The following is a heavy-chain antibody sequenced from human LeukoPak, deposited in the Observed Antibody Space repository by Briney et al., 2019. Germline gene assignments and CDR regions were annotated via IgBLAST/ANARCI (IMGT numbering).Heavy chain of an antibody. CDR2: INPSGGST. CDR3: ARIPRGGTSGGYRFFY. V-gene: IGHV1-46*01. D-gene: IGHD3-10*01. Sequence: ASVKVSCKASGYTFTSYYMHWVRQAPGQGLEWMGIINPSGGSTSYAQKFQGRVTMTRDTSTSTVYMELSSLRSEDTAVYYCARIPRGGTSGGYRFFYWGQGILVTVSS. J-gene: IGHJ4*02. CDR1: GYTFTSYY.